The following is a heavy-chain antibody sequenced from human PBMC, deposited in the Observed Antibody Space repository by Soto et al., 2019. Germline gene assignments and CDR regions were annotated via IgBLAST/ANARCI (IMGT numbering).Heavy chain of an antibody. CDR2: INYRGTT. Sequence: QVQVKESGPGLVKPSQTLSLTCTVSGGSIINGDTYLNWIRQHPEKGLEWMGYINYRGTTNYNPALKSRILISIDTSKNQFSLRLTSVTAADTAVYYCARDAPGVAPYWGQGTLVTVSS. V-gene: IGHV4-31*03. J-gene: IGHJ4*02. CDR3: ARDAPGVAPY. CDR1: GGSIINGDTY. D-gene: IGHD2-15*01.